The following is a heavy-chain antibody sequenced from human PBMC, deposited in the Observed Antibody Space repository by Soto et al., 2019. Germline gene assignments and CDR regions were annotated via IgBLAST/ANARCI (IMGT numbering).Heavy chain of an antibody. Sequence: QVKLVESGGGVVQPGRSLRLSCAASGFTFSAYGMHWVRQAPGKGLEWVAVISYDGSSKYYADSVKGRFIVSRDNSKNTLDLQMNSLIPEDTAVYYCAKVSFSGDYYYSYGMDVWGQGTTVSVSS. CDR2: ISYDGSSK. D-gene: IGHD1-26*01. V-gene: IGHV3-30*18. J-gene: IGHJ6*01. CDR3: AKVSFSGDYYYSYGMDV. CDR1: GFTFSAYG.